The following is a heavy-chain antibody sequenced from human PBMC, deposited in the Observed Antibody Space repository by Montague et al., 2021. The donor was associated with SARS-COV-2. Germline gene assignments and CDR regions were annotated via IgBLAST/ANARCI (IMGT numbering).Heavy chain of an antibody. J-gene: IGHJ6*02. D-gene: IGHD3-10*01. CDR3: ARALGGIDV. CDR2: IDNSGTT. Sequence: TLSLTCTVSGGSISYGGYFWNWIRQHAGKGLEWIGYIDNSGTTHYNSCLKSRVSLSVDTSKNQFSLNLTSVTAADTALYYCARALGGIDVWGQGSTVIVSS. CDR1: GGSISYGGYF. V-gene: IGHV4-31*03.